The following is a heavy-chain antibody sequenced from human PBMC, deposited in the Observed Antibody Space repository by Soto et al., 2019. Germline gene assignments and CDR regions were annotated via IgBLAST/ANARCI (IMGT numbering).Heavy chain of an antibody. CDR1: GLSFSSYA. Sequence: EVQVLESGGGLAQPGRSLRLSCAVSGLSFSSYAMTWVRQSPGKGLEWVSSISRSGNGTYSADSVRGRFTISRDNSKNTLYLQMNSLRAEDTAVYYCAKDAKILDWLPTSYYFDSWGQGTLVTVSS. V-gene: IGHV3-23*01. D-gene: IGHD3-9*01. J-gene: IGHJ4*02. CDR2: ISRSGNGT. CDR3: AKDAKILDWLPTSYYFDS.